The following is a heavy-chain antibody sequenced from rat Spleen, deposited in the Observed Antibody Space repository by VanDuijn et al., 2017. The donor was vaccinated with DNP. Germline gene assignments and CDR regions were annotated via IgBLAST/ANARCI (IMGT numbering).Heavy chain of an antibody. CDR3: ATSLTGRA. V-gene: IGHV5S10*01. J-gene: IGHJ2*01. CDR2: IFYDGSRT. CDR1: GFTFSDYN. D-gene: IGHD5-1*01. Sequence: EVQLVESGGGLVKPGRSLKLSCAASGFTFSDYNMAWVRQAPKKGLEWVATIFYDGSRTYYRDSVKSRFTISRDNAKSTLYLQMDSLRSEDTATYYCATSLTGRAWGQGVMVTVSS.